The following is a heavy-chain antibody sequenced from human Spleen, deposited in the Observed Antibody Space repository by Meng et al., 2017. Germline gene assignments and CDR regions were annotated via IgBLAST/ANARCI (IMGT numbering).Heavy chain of an antibody. V-gene: IGHV4-31*03. CDR3: ARDRGPGSGSYYDS. Sequence: ESGQGLVNPYKPLSLTGPSSGGSITSRGSTWNWIRPHPGKGLEWLGYIYYTGRSYYNPSLKSRLTISVDTSKNQFSLKLSSVTAADTAVYYCARDRGPGSGSYYDSWGQGTLVTVSS. J-gene: IGHJ5*02. CDR1: GGSITSRGST. D-gene: IGHD3-10*01. CDR2: IYYTGRS.